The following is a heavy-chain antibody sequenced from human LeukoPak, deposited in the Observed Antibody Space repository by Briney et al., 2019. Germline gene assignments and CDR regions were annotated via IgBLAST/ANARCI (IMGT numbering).Heavy chain of an antibody. V-gene: IGHV4-34*01. CDR2: INHSGST. CDR1: GGSFSGYY. Sequence: SETLSLTCAVYGGSFSGYYWSWIRQPPGKGLEWIGEINHSGSTNYNPSLKSRVTISVDTSKSQFSLKLSSVTAADTAVYYCARKKGTYYYGSGSYYKAWYMDVWGKGTTVTISS. J-gene: IGHJ6*03. D-gene: IGHD3-10*01. CDR3: ARKKGTYYYGSGSYYKAWYMDV.